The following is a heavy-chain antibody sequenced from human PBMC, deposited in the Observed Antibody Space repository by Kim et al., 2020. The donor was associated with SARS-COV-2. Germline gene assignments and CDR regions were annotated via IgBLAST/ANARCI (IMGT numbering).Heavy chain of an antibody. D-gene: IGHD4-17*01. J-gene: IGHJ6*02. CDR2: T. CDR3: ARGPLLRYGMAV. Sequence: TYYADSVKGRFTIYRDNSRNTLTLQMSGLRVDDTADYYCARGPLLRYGMAVWGQGTTVTVS. V-gene: IGHV3-23*05.